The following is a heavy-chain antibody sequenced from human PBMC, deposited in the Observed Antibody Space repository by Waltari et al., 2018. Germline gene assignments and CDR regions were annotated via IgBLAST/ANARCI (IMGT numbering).Heavy chain of an antibody. V-gene: IGHV1-46*01. J-gene: IGHJ5*02. Sequence: QEQLVQSGAEVKKPGASVKVSCKASGYTFTSYYMHWVRQAPGQGLEWMGIINPSGGTTSYAQKFQGRVTLTRDTSTSTVYMALSSLRSEDTAVYYCARGYQGWFDPWGQGTLVIVSS. D-gene: IGHD2-2*01. CDR2: INPSGGTT. CDR3: ARGYQGWFDP. CDR1: GYTFTSYY.